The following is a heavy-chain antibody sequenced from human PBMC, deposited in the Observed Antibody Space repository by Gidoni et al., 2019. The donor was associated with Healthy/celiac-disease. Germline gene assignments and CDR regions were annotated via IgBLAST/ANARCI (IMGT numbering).Heavy chain of an antibody. CDR3: AKCPPEGGGSCYAFDI. V-gene: IGHV3-30*18. J-gene: IGHJ3*02. CDR2: LSYDGSNK. Sequence: QVQLVEYGGGVVQPGRSLRLSCAASGFTFCSYGMHWVRQAPGKGLEWVAVLSYDGSNKYYADSVKGRFTISRDNSKNTLYLQMNSLRAEDTAVYYCAKCPPEGGGSCYAFDIWGQGTMVTVSS. CDR1: GFTFCSYG. D-gene: IGHD2-15*01.